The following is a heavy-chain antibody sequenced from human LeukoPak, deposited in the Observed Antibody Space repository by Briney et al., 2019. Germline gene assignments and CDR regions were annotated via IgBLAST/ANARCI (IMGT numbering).Heavy chain of an antibody. CDR3: ARHYYDSSAHAYYFDY. J-gene: IGHJ4*02. CDR1: GGTLSSYA. Sequence: ASVKVSCKASGGTLSSYAISWVRQAPGQGLEWMGGIIPIFGTANYAQKFQGRVTITADESTSTAYMELSSLRSEDTAVYYCARHYYDSSAHAYYFDYWGQGTLVTVSS. D-gene: IGHD3-22*01. CDR2: IIPIFGTA. V-gene: IGHV1-69*13.